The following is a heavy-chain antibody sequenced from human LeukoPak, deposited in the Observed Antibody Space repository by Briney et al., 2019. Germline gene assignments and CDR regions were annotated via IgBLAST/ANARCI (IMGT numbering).Heavy chain of an antibody. Sequence: ASVKVSCKPSGYTFTSCDINWVRQATGQGLEWMGWMNPNSGNTGYGQSFQGRITMTRDISIGTAYMELSNLTSEDTAIYYCTRGSRVRRDIWGQGTLVTVSA. CDR3: TRGSRVRRDI. CDR1: GYTFTSCD. V-gene: IGHV1-8*01. CDR2: MNPNSGNT. J-gene: IGHJ4*02. D-gene: IGHD2-21*02.